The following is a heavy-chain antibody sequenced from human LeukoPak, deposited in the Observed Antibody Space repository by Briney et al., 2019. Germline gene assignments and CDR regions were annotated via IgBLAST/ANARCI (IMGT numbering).Heavy chain of an antibody. D-gene: IGHD3-3*01. Sequence: ASVKVSCKASGYTFTSYGISWVRQAPGQGLEWMGWISAYNGNTNYAQKLQGRVTMTTDTSTSTAYMELRSLRSDDTAVYYCARGSKGTEEWLSPRFDYWGQGTLVTVSS. CDR1: GYTFTSYG. V-gene: IGHV1-18*01. J-gene: IGHJ4*02. CDR2: ISAYNGNT. CDR3: ARGSKGTEEWLSPRFDY.